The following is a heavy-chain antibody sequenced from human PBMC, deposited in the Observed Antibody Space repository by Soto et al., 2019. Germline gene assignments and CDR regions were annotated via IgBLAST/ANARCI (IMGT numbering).Heavy chain of an antibody. CDR3: ARAYYYGGRGYALDF. V-gene: IGHV3-30*03. D-gene: IGHD3-22*01. CDR1: GLIFNNYG. Sequence: GGSLRLSCAASGLIFNNYGMHWVRQAPGKGLEWVAVISYDGSNKYYADSVKGRFTISRDNSKKTLYLQMNSLRAEDTAVYYYARAYYYGGRGYALDFWGQGTLVTVSS. J-gene: IGHJ4*01. CDR2: ISYDGSNK.